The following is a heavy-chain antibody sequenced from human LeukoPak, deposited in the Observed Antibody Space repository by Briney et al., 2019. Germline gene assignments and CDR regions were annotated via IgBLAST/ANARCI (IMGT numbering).Heavy chain of an antibody. J-gene: IGHJ6*02. V-gene: IGHV3-48*04. D-gene: IGHD6-19*01. Sequence: GSLRLSCAASGFTFSSYSMNWVRQAPGKGLEWVSYISSSSSTIYYADSVKGRFTISRDNAKNSLYLQMNSLRAEDTAVYYCARWDIAVAGTPYGMDVWGQGTTVTVSS. CDR3: ARWDIAVAGTPYGMDV. CDR2: ISSSSSTI. CDR1: GFTFSSYS.